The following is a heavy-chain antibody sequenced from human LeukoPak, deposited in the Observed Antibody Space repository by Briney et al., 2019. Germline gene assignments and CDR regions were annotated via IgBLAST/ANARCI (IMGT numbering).Heavy chain of an antibody. J-gene: IGHJ6*02. Sequence: GESLQISCQGSGYSFTSYWIGWVRQMPGKGLEWMGIIYPGDSDTRYSPSFQGQVTISADKSISTAYLQWSSLKASDTAMYYCAILRTISSGWADYYYGMDVWGQGTTVTVSS. CDR2: IYPGDSDT. CDR3: AILRTISSGWADYYYGMDV. CDR1: GYSFTSYW. V-gene: IGHV5-51*01. D-gene: IGHD6-25*01.